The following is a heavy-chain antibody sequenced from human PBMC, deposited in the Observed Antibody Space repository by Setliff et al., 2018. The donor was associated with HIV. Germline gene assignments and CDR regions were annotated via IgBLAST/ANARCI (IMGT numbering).Heavy chain of an antibody. Sequence: PSETLSLTCTVSGDSIRSGGYYWSWIRQPPVKGLEWIGEINHSGNTNYNPSLKGRVTISVDTSKNQFSLKLGSVTAADTAVYYCARGRSRGEVHRDHGYFQHWGQGSLVTVS. CDR3: ARGRSRGEVHRDHGYFQH. V-gene: IGHV4-61*08. D-gene: IGHD3-16*01. CDR1: GDSIRSGGYY. J-gene: IGHJ1*01. CDR2: INHSGNT.